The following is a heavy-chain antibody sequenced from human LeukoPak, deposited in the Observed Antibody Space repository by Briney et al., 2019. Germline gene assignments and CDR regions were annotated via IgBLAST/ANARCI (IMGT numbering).Heavy chain of an antibody. CDR2: ISGSGGST. V-gene: IGHV3-23*01. Sequence: PGGSLRLSCAASGFTFSRYAMSWVRQAPGKGLEWVSAISGSGGSTYYADSVKGRFTISRDNSKNTLYLQMNSLRAEDTAVYYCAILTAAGTDFDYWGQGTLVTVSS. CDR3: AILTAAGTDFDY. J-gene: IGHJ4*02. D-gene: IGHD6-13*01. CDR1: GFTFSRYA.